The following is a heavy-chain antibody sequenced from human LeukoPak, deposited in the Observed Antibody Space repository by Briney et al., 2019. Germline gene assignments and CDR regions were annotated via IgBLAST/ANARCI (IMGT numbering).Heavy chain of an antibody. Sequence: RTGRSLRLSCAASGFTFSNFAMHWVRQAPGKGPEWVAVIPYDGSDKYYADSVKGRFTISRDNFKNTLYLHMSSLRAEDTALYYCAKDGRSARLGYYFDYWGQGTLVTVSS. CDR1: GFTFSNFA. D-gene: IGHD2-15*01. J-gene: IGHJ4*02. CDR3: AKDGRSARLGYYFDY. V-gene: IGHV3-30-3*02. CDR2: IPYDGSDK.